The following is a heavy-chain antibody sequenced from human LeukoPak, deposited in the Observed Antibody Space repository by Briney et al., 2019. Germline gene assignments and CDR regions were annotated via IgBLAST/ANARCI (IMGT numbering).Heavy chain of an antibody. V-gene: IGHV1-46*01. D-gene: IGHD3-16*01. J-gene: IGHJ4*02. CDR2: INPSGGST. CDR3: ARAVTGALYYFDY. CDR1: GYTFTNYY. Sequence: ASVKVSCKASGYTFTNYYMHWVRQAPGQGFEWLGIINPSGGSTNYAQKFQGRVTMTRDTTTSTVYMELSSLTSEDTAVYYCARAVTGALYYFDYWGQGTLVTVSS.